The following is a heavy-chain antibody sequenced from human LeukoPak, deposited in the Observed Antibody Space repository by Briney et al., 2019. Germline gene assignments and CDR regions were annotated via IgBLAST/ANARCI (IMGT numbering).Heavy chain of an antibody. Sequence: GGPLRLSCRASGFSFKSYAMHWVRQPPGKGLQWVAFILHDGSKTYHADSINGRFTITRDNSNKPLFLQMSSLTTEDTGVYYCAKDRYGSENNWLDPWGQETLVTVS. J-gene: IGHJ5*02. D-gene: IGHD3-10*01. CDR1: GFSFKSYA. V-gene: IGHV3-30*18. CDR3: AKDRYGSENNWLDP. CDR2: ILHDGSKT.